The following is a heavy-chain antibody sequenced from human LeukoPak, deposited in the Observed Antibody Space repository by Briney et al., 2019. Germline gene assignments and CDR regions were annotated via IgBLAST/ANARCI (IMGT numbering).Heavy chain of an antibody. J-gene: IGHJ3*02. CDR2: ISWNSGAI. D-gene: IGHD1-14*01. CDR1: GFTFDDFA. V-gene: IGHV3-9*03. CDR3: AKNMISAGRGTFDI. Sequence: GGSLRLSCVASGFTFDDFAMHWVRQAPGKGLEWVSSISWNSGAIGYADSVKGRFTISRDNAKNSLYLQMNSLRAEDMALYYCAKNMISAGRGTFDIWGQGTMVTVSS.